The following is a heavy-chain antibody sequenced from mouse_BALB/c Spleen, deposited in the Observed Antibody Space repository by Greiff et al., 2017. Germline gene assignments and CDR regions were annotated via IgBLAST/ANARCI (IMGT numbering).Heavy chain of an antibody. CDR2: ICPGDGST. J-gene: IGHJ3*01. D-gene: IGHD2-3*01. CDR3: ARGGTYYGYYGGAWFDY. Sequence: QVQLKESGAELVKPGASVKLSCKASGYTFKSYDINWVRQRPEQGLEWIGWICPGDGSTKYNEKFKGKATLTTDKSSSTAYMQLSRLTSEDSAVYSGARGGTYYGYYGGAWFDYWGQGTLVTVSA. CDR1: GYTFKSYD. V-gene: IGHV1-85*01.